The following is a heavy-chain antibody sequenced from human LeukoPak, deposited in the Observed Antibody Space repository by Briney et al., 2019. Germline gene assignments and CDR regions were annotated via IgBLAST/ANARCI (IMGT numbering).Heavy chain of an antibody. J-gene: IGHJ3*02. D-gene: IGHD4-23*01. CDR1: GFTFSSYG. Sequence: PGGTLRLSCAASGFTFSSYGMSWVRQAPGKGLEWVSAISGSGGSTYYADSVKGRFTISRDNSKNTLYLQMNSLRAEDTAVYYCARGVRKVGTDAFDIWGQGTMVTVSS. V-gene: IGHV3-23*01. CDR2: ISGSGGST. CDR3: ARGVRKVGTDAFDI.